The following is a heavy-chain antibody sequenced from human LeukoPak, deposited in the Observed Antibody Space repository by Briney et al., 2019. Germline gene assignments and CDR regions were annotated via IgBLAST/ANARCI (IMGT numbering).Heavy chain of an antibody. CDR1: GASINSHY. V-gene: IGHV4-4*07. J-gene: IGHJ4*02. D-gene: IGHD2-15*01. Sequence: PSETLSLTCTVSGASINSHYWSWIRQPAGKGLEWIGRIYISGSTNYNSSLQSRVTMSVDTSKNQFSLKLSSVTAADTAVYYCARALNPLPGTYYFDYWGQGTLVTVSS. CDR2: IYISGST. CDR3: ARALNPLPGTYYFDY.